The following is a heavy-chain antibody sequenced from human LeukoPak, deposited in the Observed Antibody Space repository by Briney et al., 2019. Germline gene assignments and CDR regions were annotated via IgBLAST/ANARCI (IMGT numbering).Heavy chain of an antibody. D-gene: IGHD3-22*01. CDR3: ARMTYDGSGPNPNWFDP. J-gene: IGHJ5*02. V-gene: IGHV1-8*01. CDR2: MNPNSGYT. Sequence: VASVKVSCKASGYSFTSYDINWVRQATGQGPEWMGWMNPNSGYTGYAQRFQGRITMTRNTSISTVYMELSSLRFEDTAIYYCARMTYDGSGPNPNWFDPWGQGTLVTVSS. CDR1: GYSFTSYD.